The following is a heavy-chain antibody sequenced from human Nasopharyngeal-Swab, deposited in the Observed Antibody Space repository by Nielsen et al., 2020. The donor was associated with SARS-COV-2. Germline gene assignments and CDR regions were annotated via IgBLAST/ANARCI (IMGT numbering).Heavy chain of an antibody. V-gene: IGHV3-7*03. D-gene: IGHD3-16*02. CDR3: ARQGVFVPAYFHQYYMDV. Sequence: GESLKISCAASGFTFSSYGMHWVRQAPGKGLEWVANIKQDGSEKYYVDSVKGRFTVSRDNPKNLLYLQVNSLRAEDTAVYYCARQGVFVPAYFHQYYMDVWGKGTTVTVSS. CDR2: IKQDGSEK. J-gene: IGHJ6*03. CDR1: GFTFSSYG.